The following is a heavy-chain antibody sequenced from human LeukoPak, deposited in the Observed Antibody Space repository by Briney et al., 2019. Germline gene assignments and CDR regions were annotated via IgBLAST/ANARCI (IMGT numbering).Heavy chain of an antibody. D-gene: IGHD3-22*01. CDR1: GFTFSSYS. CDR3: ARGMSATSGYLELEY. J-gene: IGHJ4*02. Sequence: GGSLRLSCAASGFTFSSYSMNWVRQAPGKGLEWVSSISTSSSYIYSADSVKGRFTISRDNAKNSLYLQMNSLRAEDTAVYYCARGMSATSGYLELEYWGQGTLVTVST. CDR2: ISTSSSYI. V-gene: IGHV3-21*04.